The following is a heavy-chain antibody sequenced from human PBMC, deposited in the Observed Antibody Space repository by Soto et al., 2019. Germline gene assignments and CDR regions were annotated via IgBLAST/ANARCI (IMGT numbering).Heavy chain of an antibody. V-gene: IGHV3-30*18. CDR3: AKDGAVAGPDYYYYYGMDV. D-gene: IGHD6-19*01. CDR1: GFTFSSYG. Sequence: LRLSCAASGFTFSSYGMHWVRQAPGKGLEWVAVISYDGSNKYYADSVKGRFTISRDNSKNTLYLQMNSLRAEDTAVYYCAKDGAVAGPDYYYYYGMDVWGQGTTVTVSS. CDR2: ISYDGSNK. J-gene: IGHJ6*02.